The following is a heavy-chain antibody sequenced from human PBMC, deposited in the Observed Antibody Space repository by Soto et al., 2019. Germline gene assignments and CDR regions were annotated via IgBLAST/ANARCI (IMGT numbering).Heavy chain of an antibody. J-gene: IGHJ5*02. Sequence: GGSLRLSCAASGFTFSSYGMHWVRQAPGKGLEWVAVIWYDGSNKYYADSVKGRFTISRDNSKNTLYLQMNSLRAEDTAVYYCATRLGARSSLPRGQGTLVTVSS. CDR2: IWYDGSNK. CDR1: GFTFSSYG. CDR3: ATRLGARSSLP. D-gene: IGHD1-26*01. V-gene: IGHV3-33*01.